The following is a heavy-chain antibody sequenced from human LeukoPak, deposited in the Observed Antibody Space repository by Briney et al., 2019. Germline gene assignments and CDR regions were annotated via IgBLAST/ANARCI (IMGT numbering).Heavy chain of an antibody. CDR3: ARGYTCGY. V-gene: IGHV3-7*04. CDR2: IKEDGSEK. Sequence: GGSLRLSCSASGFTFSTYWMSWVRQAPGKGLGGVANIKEDGSEKNYADSVKGRFTISRDNAKNSLYLQMNSLRAEDTAVYYCARGYTCGYWGQGTLVIVSS. CDR1: GFTFSTYW. J-gene: IGHJ4*02. D-gene: IGHD5-18*01.